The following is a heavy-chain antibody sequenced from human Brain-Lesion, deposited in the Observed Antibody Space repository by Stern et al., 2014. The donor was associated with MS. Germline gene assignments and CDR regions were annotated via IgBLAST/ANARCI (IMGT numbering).Heavy chain of an antibody. D-gene: IGHD3-16*01. CDR3: AKDRQLLTFFFDY. J-gene: IGHJ4*02. Sequence: VQLVESGGGVVYPGRPLRLSCAASGFTFSTFGMHWVRQAPGKGLEWVAFISYDGGDKYYADSVKGRFTISRDNSKNTLYLQMNSLRVEDTAVYHCAKDRQLLTFFFDYWGQGSLVTVSS. CDR1: GFTFSTFG. V-gene: IGHV3-30*18. CDR2: ISYDGGDK.